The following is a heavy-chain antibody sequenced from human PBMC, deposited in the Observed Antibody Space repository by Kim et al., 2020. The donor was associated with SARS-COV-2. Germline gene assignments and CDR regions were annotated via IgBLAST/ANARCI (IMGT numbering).Heavy chain of an antibody. CDR1: GLIVNNNY. Sequence: GGSLRLSCVASGLIVNNNYMAWVRQAPGKGLEWVALIYVSGATHYTDSVRDRFIISRDISNDTLYLQLSSLRVEDTATYFCARTGFKYPFDDWGHGT. V-gene: IGHV3-66*01. CDR2: IYVSGAT. J-gene: IGHJ3*01. CDR3: ARTGFKYPFDD.